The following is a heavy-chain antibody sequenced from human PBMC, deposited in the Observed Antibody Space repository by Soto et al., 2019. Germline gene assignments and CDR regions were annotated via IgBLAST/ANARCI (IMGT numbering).Heavy chain of an antibody. D-gene: IGHD5-12*01. V-gene: IGHV1-18*01. CDR1: GYTFTSYG. CDR2: ISAYNGNT. Sequence: ASVKVSCKASGYTFTSYGISWVRQAPGQGLEWMGWISAYNGNTNYAQKLQGRVTMTTDTSTSTAYMELRSLRSDDTAVYYCARVRGYTRRGDNWFDPWGQGTLVTVSS. J-gene: IGHJ5*02. CDR3: ARVRGYTRRGDNWFDP.